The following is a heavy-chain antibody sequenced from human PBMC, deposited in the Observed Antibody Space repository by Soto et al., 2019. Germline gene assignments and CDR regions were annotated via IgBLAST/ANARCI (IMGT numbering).Heavy chain of an antibody. V-gene: IGHV1-24*01. Sequence: QVQLLQCGAEVKKPGASVKVSCRVSRHTLTELSMHWVRQAPGRGLEWMGGFDPEDGETIFAQKFQGRVTMTEDTSTDSTYMELTSLRSEDTAVYYCAAGGTRWLHSPFDYWGQGTLVTISS. CDR1: RHTLTELS. J-gene: IGHJ4*02. CDR3: AAGGTRWLHSPFDY. CDR2: FDPEDGET. D-gene: IGHD1-1*01.